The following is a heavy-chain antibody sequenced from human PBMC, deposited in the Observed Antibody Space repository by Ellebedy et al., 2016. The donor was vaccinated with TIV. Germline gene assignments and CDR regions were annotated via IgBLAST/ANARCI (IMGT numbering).Heavy chain of an antibody. CDR2: IYYSGST. CDR1: DGSLRGYY. V-gene: IGHV4-59*08. Sequence: SETLSLTCAVYDGSLRGYYWGWIRQPPGKGLEWIGYIYYSGSTNYNPSLKSRVTISVDTSKNQFSLKLSSVTAADTAVYYCARTTTVTPFDYWGQGTLVTVSS. J-gene: IGHJ4*02. CDR3: ARTTTVTPFDY. D-gene: IGHD4-17*01.